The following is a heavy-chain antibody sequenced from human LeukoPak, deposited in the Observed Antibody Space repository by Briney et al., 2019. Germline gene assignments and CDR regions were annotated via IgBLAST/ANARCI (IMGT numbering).Heavy chain of an antibody. Sequence: ASVKVSCKASGYTFTSYAMHWVRQAPGQRLEWMGWINAGNGNTKYSQKFQGRVTITRDTSASTAYMELSILRSEDTAVYYCARDHSSGLYYFDYWGQGTLVTVSS. CDR2: INAGNGNT. CDR1: GYTFTSYA. CDR3: ARDHSSGLYYFDY. J-gene: IGHJ4*02. D-gene: IGHD6-19*01. V-gene: IGHV1-3*01.